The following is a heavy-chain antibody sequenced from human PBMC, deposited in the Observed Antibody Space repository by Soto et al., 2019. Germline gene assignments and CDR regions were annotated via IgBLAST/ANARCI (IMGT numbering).Heavy chain of an antibody. CDR2: IYYSGST. J-gene: IGHJ5*01. CDR1: GGSISSGDYY. D-gene: IGHD6-25*01. V-gene: IGHV4-30-4*01. CDR3: ARHQGHSSDYVSP. Sequence: SETLSLTCTVSGGSISSGDYYWSWIRQPPGKGLEWIGYIYYSGSTYYNPSLKSRVTISVDTSKNQFSLKLSSVTAADTAVYFCARHQGHSSDYVSPWSQRNLVTVS.